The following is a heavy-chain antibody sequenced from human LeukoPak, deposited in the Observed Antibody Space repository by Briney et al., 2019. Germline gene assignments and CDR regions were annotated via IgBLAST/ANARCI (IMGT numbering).Heavy chain of an antibody. Sequence: PGGSLRLSCAASGFTFDDYAMHWVRQAPGKGLEWDSGISWNSGSIGYADSVKGRFTISRDNAKNSLYLQMNSLRAEDTALYYCAKGGKLYSSGWYYFDYWGQGTLVTVSS. J-gene: IGHJ4*02. CDR3: AKGGKLYSSGWYYFDY. V-gene: IGHV3-9*01. CDR1: GFTFDDYA. CDR2: ISWNSGSI. D-gene: IGHD6-19*01.